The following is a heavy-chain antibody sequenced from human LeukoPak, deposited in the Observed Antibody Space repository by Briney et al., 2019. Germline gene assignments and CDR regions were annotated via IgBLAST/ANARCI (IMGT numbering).Heavy chain of an antibody. CDR1: GFTFSSYA. V-gene: IGHV3-23*01. CDR2: ISGSGGST. CDR3: AKVRYSSSWHYYFDY. J-gene: IGHJ4*02. D-gene: IGHD6-13*01. Sequence: GGSLRLSCAASGFTFSSYAMSWVRQAPGKGLEWVSAISGSGGSTYYADSVKGRFTISRDNSKNTLYLQMNSLRAEDTAVYYCAKVRYSSSWHYYFDYWGQGTLVTVSS.